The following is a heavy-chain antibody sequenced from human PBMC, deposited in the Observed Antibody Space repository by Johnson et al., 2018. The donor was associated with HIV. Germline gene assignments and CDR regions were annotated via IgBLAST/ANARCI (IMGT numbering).Heavy chain of an antibody. CDR1: GFTFSNYD. CDR3: ARAVGAGGI. CDR2: IGTAGDT. V-gene: IGHV3-13*01. D-gene: IGHD1-26*01. Sequence: VQLVESGGGLIQPGGSLRLSCAASGFTFSNYDMYWVRQATGKGLEWVSGIGTAGDTYYADSLKGRFTISRVNSKNMLYLQMNSLRVEDTAVYYCARAVGAGGIWGQGTMVTVSS. J-gene: IGHJ3*02.